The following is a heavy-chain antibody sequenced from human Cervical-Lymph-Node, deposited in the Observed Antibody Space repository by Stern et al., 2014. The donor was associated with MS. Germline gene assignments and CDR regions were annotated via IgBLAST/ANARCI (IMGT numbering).Heavy chain of an antibody. CDR3: AGAIGKYELLESFDM. CDR1: GASVGGGDWY. Sequence: QLQLQESGPGLVKPSQTLSLACAVSGASVGGGDWYWSWIRQPPGKGLEWLGHIYSSGTTYYKPSLKSRLIISLDTSKNQFSLNLTSVTAADTAVYYCAGAIGKYELLESFDMWGQGTMVTVSS. D-gene: IGHD1-1*01. CDR2: IYSSGTT. J-gene: IGHJ3*02. V-gene: IGHV4-30-4*01.